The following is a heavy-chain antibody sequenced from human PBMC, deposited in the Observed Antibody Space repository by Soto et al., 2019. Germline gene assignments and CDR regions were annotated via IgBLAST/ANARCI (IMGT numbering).Heavy chain of an antibody. D-gene: IGHD4-17*01. CDR2: IDPSDSYT. CDR1: GYSFTSYW. V-gene: IGHV5-10-1*01. Sequence: VESLKISCKGSGYSFTSYWISWVRQMPVKVLEWMGRIDPSDSYTNYSPSFQGHVTISADKSISTAYLQWSSLKASDTAMYYRARSAGGHYGDYYYGMDVWGQGTTVTVSS. CDR3: ARSAGGHYGDYYYGMDV. J-gene: IGHJ6*02.